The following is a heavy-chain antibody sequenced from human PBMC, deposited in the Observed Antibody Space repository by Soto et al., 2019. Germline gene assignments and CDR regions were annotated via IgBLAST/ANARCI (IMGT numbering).Heavy chain of an antibody. CDR1: GVTFSKFI. J-gene: IGHJ6*02. D-gene: IGHD6-13*01. V-gene: IGHV1-69*01. Sequence: QVQLEQSGGEVKKPGSSVKVSCKASGVTFSKFIMTWVRQAPGLGLEWVGGIIPIFGTANYAQKFQGRVTITAAVSASRRYMEVSQPGSWGLAVYYCATVRYSIPMGYHYGMDVWGQGTAVSVSS. CDR2: IIPIFGTA. CDR3: ATVRYSIPMGYHYGMDV.